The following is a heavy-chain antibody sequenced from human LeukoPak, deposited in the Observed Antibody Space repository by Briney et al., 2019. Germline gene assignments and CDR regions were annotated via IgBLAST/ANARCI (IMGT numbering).Heavy chain of an antibody. Sequence: PSETPSLTCIVSGGSISSYYWSWIRQPPGKGLEWIGEINHSGSTNYNPSLKSRVTISVDTSKNQFSLKLSSVTAADTAVYYCASGAYSYYYMDVWGKGTTVTISS. V-gene: IGHV4-34*01. CDR3: ASGAYSYYYMDV. CDR1: GGSISSYY. J-gene: IGHJ6*03. D-gene: IGHD1-26*01. CDR2: INHSGST.